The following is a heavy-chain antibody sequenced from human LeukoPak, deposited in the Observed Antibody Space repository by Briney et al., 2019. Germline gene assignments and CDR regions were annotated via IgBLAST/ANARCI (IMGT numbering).Heavy chain of an antibody. Sequence: GRSLRLSCTASEFSFSSYAMNWVRQAPGKGLEWVAFISFDGSDKYYADSVKGRFTISRDNSKDTLYLQMDSLRVDDTAVYYGAKGPRAEPVTGYFDYWGQGTLVSVSS. J-gene: IGHJ4*02. D-gene: IGHD6-13*01. CDR2: ISFDGSDK. CDR1: EFSFSSYA. V-gene: IGHV3-33*03. CDR3: AKGPRAEPVTGYFDY.